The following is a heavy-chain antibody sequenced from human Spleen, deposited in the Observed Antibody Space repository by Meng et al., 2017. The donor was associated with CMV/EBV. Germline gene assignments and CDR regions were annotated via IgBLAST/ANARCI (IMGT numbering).Heavy chain of an antibody. V-gene: IGHV3-48*04. CDR1: GFTFSSYS. J-gene: IGHJ6*02. CDR2: ISSSGSTI. CDR3: ARDKERFLEWPTYYYYGMDV. Sequence: GGSLRLSCAASGFTFSSYSMNWVRQAPGKGLEWVSYISSSGSTIYYADSVKGRFTISRDNAKNSLYLQMNSLRAEDTAVYYCARDKERFLEWPTYYYYGMDVWGQGTTVTVSS. D-gene: IGHD3-3*01.